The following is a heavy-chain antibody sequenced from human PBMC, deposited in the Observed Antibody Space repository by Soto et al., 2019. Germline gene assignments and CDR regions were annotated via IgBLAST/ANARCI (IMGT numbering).Heavy chain of an antibody. CDR1: GYTFTGYY. CDR3: AKALPSGRTSTDY. D-gene: IGHD2-15*01. CDR2: ISGSGGST. Sequence: SCKASGYTFTGYYMHWVRQAPGKGLEWVSAISGSGGSTYYADSVKGRFTISRDNSKNTLYLQMNSLRAEDTAVYYCAKALPSGRTSTDYWGQGTLVTVSS. V-gene: IGHV3-23*01. J-gene: IGHJ4*02.